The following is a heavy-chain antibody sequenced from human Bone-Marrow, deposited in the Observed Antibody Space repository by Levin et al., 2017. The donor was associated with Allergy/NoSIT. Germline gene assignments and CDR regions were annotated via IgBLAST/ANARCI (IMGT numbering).Heavy chain of an antibody. D-gene: IGHD6-19*01. V-gene: IGHV3-49*03. CDR1: GFTFHEYS. J-gene: IGHJ4*02. CDR2: IGTKDSGETT. CDR3: TVGLGVAGH. Sequence: QPGGSLRLSCVASGFTFHEYSMTWFRQAPGKGPEWVGFIGTKDSGETTDYAASVKGRFTISRDDSNSVAYLEMNSLRTDDTGVYYCTVGLGVAGHWGQGTLVTVSS.